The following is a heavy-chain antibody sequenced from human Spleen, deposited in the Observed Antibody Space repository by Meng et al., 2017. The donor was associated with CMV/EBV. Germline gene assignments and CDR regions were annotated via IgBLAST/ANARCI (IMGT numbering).Heavy chain of an antibody. J-gene: IGHJ4*02. Sequence: GSLRLSCAVYGGSFSGYYWSWIRQPPGKGLEWIGEINHSGSTNYNPSLKSRVTISVDTSKNQFSLKLSSVTAADTAVYYCATLDSSGAFFDYWGQGTLVTVSS. CDR1: GGSFSGYY. D-gene: IGHD3-22*01. V-gene: IGHV4-34*01. CDR3: ATLDSSGAFFDY. CDR2: INHSGST.